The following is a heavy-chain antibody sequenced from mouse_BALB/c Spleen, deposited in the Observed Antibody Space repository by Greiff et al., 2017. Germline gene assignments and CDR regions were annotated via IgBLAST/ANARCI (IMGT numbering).Heavy chain of an antibody. CDR2: INPSSGYT. V-gene: IGHV1-4*01. CDR1: GYTFTSYT. Sequence: LEESGAELARPGASVKMSCKASGYTFTSYTMHWVKQRPGQGLEWIGYINPSSGYTNYNQKFKDKATLTADKSSSTAYMQLSSLTSEDSAVYYCARGALPYAMDYWGQGTSVTVSS. CDR3: ARGALPYAMDY. J-gene: IGHJ4*01.